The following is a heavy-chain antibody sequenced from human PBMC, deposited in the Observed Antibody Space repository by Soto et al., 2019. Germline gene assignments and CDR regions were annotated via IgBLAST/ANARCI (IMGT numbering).Heavy chain of an antibody. CDR3: ARLATAPDFWSGYSPDY. V-gene: IGHV1-18*01. Sequence: ASVKVYCKASGYTFTSYGISWVRQAPGQGFEWMGWISAYNGNTNYAQKLQGRVTMTTDTSTSTAYMELRSLRSDDTAVYYCARLATAPDFWSGYSPDYWGQGTLVTVSS. J-gene: IGHJ4*02. CDR1: GYTFTSYG. CDR2: ISAYNGNT. D-gene: IGHD3-3*01.